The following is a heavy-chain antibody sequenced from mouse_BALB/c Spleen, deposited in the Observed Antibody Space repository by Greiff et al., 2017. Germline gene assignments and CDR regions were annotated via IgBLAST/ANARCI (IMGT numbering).Heavy chain of an antibody. D-gene: IGHD2-14*01. CDR2: ISYSGST. CDR3: ARRAYYRYDRAMDY. CDR1: GYSITSDYA. J-gene: IGHJ4*01. Sequence: EVKLVESGPGLVKPSQSLSLTCTVTGYSITSDYAWNWIRQFPGNKLEWMGYISYSGSTSYNPSLKSRISITRDTSKNQFFLQLNSVTTEDTATYYCARRAYYRYDRAMDYWGQGTSVTVSS. V-gene: IGHV3-2*02.